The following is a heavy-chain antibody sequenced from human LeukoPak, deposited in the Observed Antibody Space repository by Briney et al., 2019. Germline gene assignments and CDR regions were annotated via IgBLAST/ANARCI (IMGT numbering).Heavy chain of an antibody. CDR2: TYYRSKWYN. D-gene: IGHD5-18*01. CDR3: ARGGQGDGYSADEAFDI. J-gene: IGHJ3*02. Sequence: SQTLSLTCVISGDSVSTNSSWNWIRQSPSRGLEWLGRTYYRSKWYNDYVVSVKGRINIGPDTSKNQFSLHLNSVTPEDTAVYFCARGGQGDGYSADEAFDIWGQGTMVTVS. CDR1: GDSVSTNSS. V-gene: IGHV6-1*01.